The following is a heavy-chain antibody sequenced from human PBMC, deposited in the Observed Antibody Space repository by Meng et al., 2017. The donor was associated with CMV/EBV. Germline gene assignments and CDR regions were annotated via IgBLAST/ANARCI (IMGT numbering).Heavy chain of an antibody. CDR2: ISAYNGNT. V-gene: IGHV1-18*01. J-gene: IGHJ6*02. D-gene: IGHD3-9*01. CDR1: GYTFTSYG. Sequence: ASVKVSCKASGYTFTSYGISWVRQAPGQGLEWMGWISAYNGNTNYAQKLQGRVTMTTDTSTSTAYMELKSLRSDDTAVYYCARGGIRYPYYYGMDVWGQGTTVTVSS. CDR3: ARGGIRYPYYYGMDV.